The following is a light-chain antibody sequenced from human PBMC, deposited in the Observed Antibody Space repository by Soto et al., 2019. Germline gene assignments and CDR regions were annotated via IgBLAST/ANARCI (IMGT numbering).Light chain of an antibody. CDR3: ISYKTSTTWV. V-gene: IGLV2-14*01. J-gene: IGLJ3*02. CDR2: EVS. CDR1: SSDFGAYNY. Sequence: QSVLTQPASVSGSPGQSITISCTGSSSDFGAYNYVSWLQQHPGKAPKLIIYEVSNRPSGVSDRFSGSKPGNTASLTISGLQAEDEAVYHCISYKTSTTWVFGGGTKVTVL.